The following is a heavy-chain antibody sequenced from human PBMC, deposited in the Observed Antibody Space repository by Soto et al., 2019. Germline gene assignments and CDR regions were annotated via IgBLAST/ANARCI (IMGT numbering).Heavy chain of an antibody. CDR3: ARARVSRSWWFDP. V-gene: IGHV4-59*01. J-gene: IGHJ5*02. D-gene: IGHD3-10*01. Sequence: SETLSLTCTVACVSFSSFYWSWIRQPPGKGLEWIGYIYYSGSTNYNPSLKSRVTISVDTSKNKFSLKRSSVPAADTAVYYCARARVSRSWWFDPWGQGTLVTVSS. CDR1: CVSFSSFY. CDR2: IYYSGST.